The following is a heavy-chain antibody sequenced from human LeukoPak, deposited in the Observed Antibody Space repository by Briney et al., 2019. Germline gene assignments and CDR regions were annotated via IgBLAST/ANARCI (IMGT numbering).Heavy chain of an antibody. CDR2: IYSSGTT. Sequence: SEALSLTCTVSGGSISGYYWSWIRQPAGKGLELIGRIYSSGTTNYNPSLESRVTMSVDTSKNQFALKLSSVTAADTAVYYCARDWSMITYEYWGRGTLVTVSS. J-gene: IGHJ4*02. CDR1: GGSISGYY. D-gene: IGHD3-22*01. V-gene: IGHV4-4*07. CDR3: ARDWSMITYEY.